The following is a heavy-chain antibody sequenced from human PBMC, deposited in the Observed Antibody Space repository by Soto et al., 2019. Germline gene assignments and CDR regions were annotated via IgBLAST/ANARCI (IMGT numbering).Heavy chain of an antibody. V-gene: IGHV1-18*01. CDR2: ISAYNGNT. CDR1: GYTFTSYG. Sequence: RASVKVSGKASGYTFTSYGISWVRQAPGQGLEWMGWISAYNGNTNYAQKLQGRVTMTTDTSTSTAYMELRSLRSDDTAVYYCARDMRGYYDSSGYYLLDYWGQGTLVTVSS. CDR3: ARDMRGYYDSSGYYLLDY. D-gene: IGHD3-22*01. J-gene: IGHJ4*02.